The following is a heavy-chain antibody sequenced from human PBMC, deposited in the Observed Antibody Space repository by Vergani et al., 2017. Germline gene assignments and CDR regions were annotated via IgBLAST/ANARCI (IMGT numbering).Heavy chain of an antibody. CDR1: GGSFSGYY. D-gene: IGHD5-18*01. J-gene: IGHJ5*02. CDR2: INHSGST. CDR3: ARGKGYSYGYWFDP. Sequence: QVQLQQWGAGLLKPSETLSLTCAVYGGSFSGYYWSWIRQPPGKGLEWSGEINHSGSTNYNPSLKSRVTISVDTSKNQFSLQLSSVTAADTAVYYCARGKGYSYGYWFDPWGQGTLVTVSS. V-gene: IGHV4-34*01.